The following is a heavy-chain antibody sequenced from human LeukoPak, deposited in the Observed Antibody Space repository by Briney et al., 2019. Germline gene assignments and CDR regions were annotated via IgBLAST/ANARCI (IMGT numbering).Heavy chain of an antibody. CDR1: GGSISSYY. Sequence: SETLSLTCTVSGGSISSYYWSWIRQPPGKGLEWIGYIYYSGSTNYNPSLKSRVTISVDTSKNQFSLKLSSVTAADTAVYYCARAPLEDYFDYWGQGTLVTVSS. J-gene: IGHJ4*02. CDR3: ARAPLEDYFDY. CDR2: IYYSGST. V-gene: IGHV4-59*01.